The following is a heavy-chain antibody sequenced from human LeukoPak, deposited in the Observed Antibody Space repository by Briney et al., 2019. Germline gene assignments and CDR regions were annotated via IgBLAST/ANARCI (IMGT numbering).Heavy chain of an antibody. Sequence: GASVKVSCKASRGTFSSYAIIWVRQAPGQGLEWMGGIIPIFGTANYAQKFQGRVTISADESTSTVYMELSSLRSEDTAVYYCARGFRSIGSTSSRYGYFQHWGQGTLVTVSS. V-gene: IGHV1-69*13. D-gene: IGHD2-2*01. CDR1: RGTFSSYA. CDR3: ARGFRSIGSTSSRYGYFQH. CDR2: IIPIFGTA. J-gene: IGHJ1*01.